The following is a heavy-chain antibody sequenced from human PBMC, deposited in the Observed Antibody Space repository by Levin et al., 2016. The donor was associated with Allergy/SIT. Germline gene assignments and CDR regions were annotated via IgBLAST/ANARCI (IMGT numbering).Heavy chain of an antibody. J-gene: IGHJ4*02. V-gene: IGHV3-21*01. CDR2: ISSSSSYI. CDR1: GFTFSSYS. D-gene: IGHD3-10*01. Sequence: GESLKISCAATGFTFSSYSMNWVRQAPGKGLEWVSSISSSSSYIYYADSVKGRFTISRDNAKNSLYLQMNSLRAEDTAVYYCARGSGSYFGDYFDYWGQGTLVTVSS. CDR3: ARGSGSYFGDYFDY.